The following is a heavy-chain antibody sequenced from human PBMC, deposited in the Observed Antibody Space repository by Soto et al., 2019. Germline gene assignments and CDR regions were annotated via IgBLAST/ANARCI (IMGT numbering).Heavy chain of an antibody. Sequence: ASETLSLTCTVSGGSISGHYWTWIRQPPGKGLEWIGYIFYSGSTNYNPSLKSRVTISVDTSKNQFSLKLSSVTAADTAVYYCARVGSSGWSPDYWGPGTLVTVS. D-gene: IGHD6-19*01. CDR1: GGSISGHY. CDR3: ARVGSSGWSPDY. V-gene: IGHV4-59*11. CDR2: IFYSGST. J-gene: IGHJ4*02.